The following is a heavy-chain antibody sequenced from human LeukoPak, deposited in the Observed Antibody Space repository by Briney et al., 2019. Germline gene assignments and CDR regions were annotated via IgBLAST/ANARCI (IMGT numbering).Heavy chain of an antibody. Sequence: PSETLSLTRMLSLGSISSYYWSWIRQPPRKGLEWVGYIYYSVSTNYKPSLKSRVTISVDMSKNQFSLKLSSVTAADTAVYYCARRTEGYCRSTSYSWCYYYYMDVWGKGTTVTVSS. CDR1: LGSISSYY. CDR2: IYYSVST. CDR3: ARRTEGYCRSTSYSWCYYYYMDV. V-gene: IGHV4-59*08. J-gene: IGHJ6*03. D-gene: IGHD2-2*01.